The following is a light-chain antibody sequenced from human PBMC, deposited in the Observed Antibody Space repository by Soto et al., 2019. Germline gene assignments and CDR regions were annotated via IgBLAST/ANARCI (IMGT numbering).Light chain of an antibody. V-gene: IGKV3-15*01. J-gene: IGKJ1*01. CDR1: QSVSSH. CDR2: TTS. CDR3: QQYNNGPSLT. Sequence: EIVLTQSPATLSVSPGEGATLSCRASQSVSSHLAWYQQQPGQPPRLLIYTTSSRATGIPARFSGSGSGTEFSLTISSLQSEDFAVYYCQQYNNGPSLTFGQGTKVEIK.